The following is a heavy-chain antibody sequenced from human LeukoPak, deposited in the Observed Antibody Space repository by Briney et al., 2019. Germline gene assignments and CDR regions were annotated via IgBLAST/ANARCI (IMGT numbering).Heavy chain of an antibody. D-gene: IGHD2-15*01. J-gene: IGHJ4*02. CDR3: AREQRVGSCSIDY. CDR1: GGSFSGYY. V-gene: IGHV4-34*01. CDR2: INHSGST. Sequence: PSETLSLTCAVYGGSFSGYYWSWIRQPPGKGLEWIGEINHSGSTNYNPSLKSRVTISVDTSKNQFSLKLSSVTAADTAVYYCAREQRVGSCSIDYWGQATMVTVSS.